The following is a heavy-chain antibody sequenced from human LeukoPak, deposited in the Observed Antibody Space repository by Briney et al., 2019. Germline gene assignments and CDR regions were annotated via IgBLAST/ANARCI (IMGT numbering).Heavy chain of an antibody. D-gene: IGHD3-10*01. CDR2: IYYSGST. V-gene: IGHV4-59*08. Sequence: SETLSLTCTVSGGSISSYYWSWIRQPPGKGLEWIGYIYYSGSTNYNPSLKSRVTISVDTSKNQFSLKLSSVTAADTAVYYRARLLGSSGTLGHWGQGTLVTVSS. CDR3: ARLLGSSGTLGH. J-gene: IGHJ1*01. CDR1: GGSISSYY.